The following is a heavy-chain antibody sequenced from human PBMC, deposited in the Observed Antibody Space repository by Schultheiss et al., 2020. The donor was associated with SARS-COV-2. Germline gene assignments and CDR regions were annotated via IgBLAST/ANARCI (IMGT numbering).Heavy chain of an antibody. CDR1: GFTFSSYS. CDR2: ISYDGSNK. J-gene: IGHJ6*02. V-gene: IGHV3-30*03. CDR3: ARDERIQVVAATLDDYYGMDV. Sequence: GESLKISCAASGFTFSSYSMNWVRQAPGKGLEWVAVISYDGSNKYYADSVKGRFTISRDNSKNTLYLQMNSLRAEDTAVYYCARDERIQVVAATLDDYYGMDVWGQGTTVTVSS. D-gene: IGHD2-15*01.